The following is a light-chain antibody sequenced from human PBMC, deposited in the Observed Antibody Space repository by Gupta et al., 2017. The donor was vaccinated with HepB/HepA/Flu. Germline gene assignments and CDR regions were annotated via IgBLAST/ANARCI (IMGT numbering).Light chain of an antibody. J-gene: IGLJ3*02. CDR2: GVN. Sequence: HSALTQPASVSGSPGQSITISCTGTISDVGTYDYVSWYQQHPDKAPKLMIYGVNSRPSGVSNRLSGSKSGNTASLTISGLQAEDEADYYCSSYTGSSVLWVFGGGTKLTVL. CDR1: ISDVGTYDY. CDR3: SSYTGSSVLWV. V-gene: IGLV2-14*03.